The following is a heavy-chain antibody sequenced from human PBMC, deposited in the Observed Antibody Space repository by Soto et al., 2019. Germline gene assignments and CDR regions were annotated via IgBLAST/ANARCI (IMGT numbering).Heavy chain of an antibody. V-gene: IGHV4-59*01. J-gene: IGHJ6*03. Sequence: SETLSLTCTVSGGSISSYYWSWIRQPPGKGLEWIGYIYYSGSTNYNPSLKSRVTISVDTSKNQFSLKLSSVTAADTAVYYCARIGYNWNYFASGDYYMGVWGKGTTVTVSS. CDR1: GGSISSYY. CDR2: IYYSGST. CDR3: ARIGYNWNYFASGDYYMGV. D-gene: IGHD1-7*01.